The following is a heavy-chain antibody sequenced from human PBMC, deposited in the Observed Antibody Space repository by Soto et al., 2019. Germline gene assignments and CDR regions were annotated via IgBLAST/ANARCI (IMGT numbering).Heavy chain of an antibody. CDR1: GFTFSSYA. J-gene: IGHJ4*02. CDR2: ISGSGGST. Sequence: HPGGSLRLSCAASGFTFSSYAMSWVRQAPGKGLEWVSAISGSGGSTYYADSVKGRFTISRDNSKNTLYLQMNSLRAEDTAVYYCAKSPQWELSFFDYWGQGTLVTVSS. V-gene: IGHV3-23*01. D-gene: IGHD1-26*01. CDR3: AKSPQWELSFFDY.